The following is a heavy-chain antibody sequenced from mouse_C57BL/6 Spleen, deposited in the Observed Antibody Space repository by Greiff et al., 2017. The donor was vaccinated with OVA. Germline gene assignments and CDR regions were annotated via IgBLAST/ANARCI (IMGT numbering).Heavy chain of an antibody. CDR2: INPSNGGT. V-gene: IGHV1-53*01. Sequence: QVQLQQPGPELVKPGASVKLSCKASGYTFTSYWMHWVKQRPGHGLEWIGYINPSNGGTNYNEKLKSKATLTVDKSSSTAYMQLSSLTSEDSAVYYCATLLSAYWGQGTTLTVSS. CDR3: ATLLSAY. CDR1: GYTFTSYW. J-gene: IGHJ2*01.